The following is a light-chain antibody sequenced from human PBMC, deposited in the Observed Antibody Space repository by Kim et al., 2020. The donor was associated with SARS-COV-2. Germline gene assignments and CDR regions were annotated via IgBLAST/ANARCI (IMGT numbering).Light chain of an antibody. J-gene: IGLJ2*01. Sequence: VSPGQTASIPCSGDKLGDKYACWDQQKSGQSPVLVIYEDSKRPSGIPERFSGSKSGNTATLTISGTQAMDEAEYYCQAWESSTGGAFGGGTKVTVL. CDR3: QAWESSTGGA. V-gene: IGLV3-1*01. CDR1: KLGDKY. CDR2: EDS.